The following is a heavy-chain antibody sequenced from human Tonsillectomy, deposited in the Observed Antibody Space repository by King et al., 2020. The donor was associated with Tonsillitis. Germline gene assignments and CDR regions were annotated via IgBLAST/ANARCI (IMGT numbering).Heavy chain of an antibody. D-gene: IGHD1-14*01. Sequence: QLVQSGAEVKKPGASVKVSCKAFGYTFTSYDINWVRQATGQGLEWMGWMNPNSGNTDYEQNFQGSVTMTRDTSISTAYMELSSLRSADTAVYYCARSNREGLRNWFDPWGQGTLVTVSS. CDR1: GYTFTSYD. CDR3: ARSNREGLRNWFDP. V-gene: IGHV1-8*02. J-gene: IGHJ5*02. CDR2: MNPNSGNT.